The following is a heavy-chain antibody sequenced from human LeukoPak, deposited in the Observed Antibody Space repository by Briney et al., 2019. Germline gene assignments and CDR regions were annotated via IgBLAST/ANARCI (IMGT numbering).Heavy chain of an antibody. CDR2: ISSSSSYI. D-gene: IGHD6-19*01. CDR3: ARGPTPYSSGYDY. J-gene: IGHJ4*02. CDR1: GFTFSSYS. V-gene: IGHV3-21*01. Sequence: SGGSLRLSCAASGFTFSSYSMNWVRQAPGKGLEWVSSISSSSSYIYYADSVKGRFTISRDNAKNSLYLQMNSLRAEDTAVYYCARGPTPYSSGYDYWGQGTLVTVSS.